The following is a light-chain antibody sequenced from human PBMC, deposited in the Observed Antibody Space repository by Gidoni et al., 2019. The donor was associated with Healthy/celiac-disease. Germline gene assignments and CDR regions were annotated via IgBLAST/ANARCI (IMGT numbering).Light chain of an antibody. Sequence: EIVMTQSPATLSVSPGERATLSCRASQSVSSNLAWYQQKPGQAPRLLIYGASTRATGIPARFSGSGSGTEFTLTISSLQSEDFAVYYCQQYNNWPRRTFXQXTKLXIK. V-gene: IGKV3-15*01. J-gene: IGKJ2*02. CDR1: QSVSSN. CDR2: GAS. CDR3: QQYNNWPRRT.